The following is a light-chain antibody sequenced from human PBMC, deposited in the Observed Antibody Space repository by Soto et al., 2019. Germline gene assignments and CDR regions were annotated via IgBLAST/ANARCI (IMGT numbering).Light chain of an antibody. V-gene: IGKV3-15*01. CDR2: YAS. CDR1: LTVNTN. Sequence: DIVMTQSPATLSVSPGERATLSCRASLTVNTNLVWYQQKPGQAPRLLIYYASTRATGIPARFSGSGSVKEFTLTISSVQSEDSAVYYCQQYNNWPPGATFGPGTKVEIK. J-gene: IGKJ3*01. CDR3: QQYNNWPPGAT.